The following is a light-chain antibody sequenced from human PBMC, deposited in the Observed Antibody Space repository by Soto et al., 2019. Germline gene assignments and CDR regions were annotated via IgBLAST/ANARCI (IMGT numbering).Light chain of an antibody. V-gene: IGKV1-5*02. J-gene: IGKJ4*01. CDR1: QSITDS. Sequence: DIQMTQSPSTLSASVGDRVTIICRASQSITDSLAWYLQKPGKAPELLIYHASSLESGVPSRFSGSGSGTEFSLTISSLQPDDFVTYYCQQYHSYSLTFGGGTKVEI. CDR2: HAS. CDR3: QQYHSYSLT.